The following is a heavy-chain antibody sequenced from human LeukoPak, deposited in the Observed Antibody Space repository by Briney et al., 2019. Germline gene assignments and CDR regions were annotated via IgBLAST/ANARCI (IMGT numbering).Heavy chain of an antibody. V-gene: IGHV3-21*01. CDR1: GFTFSSYS. CDR2: ISSSSSYI. CDR3: ARTDTWEGGMDV. J-gene: IGHJ6*02. D-gene: IGHD1-26*01. Sequence: PGGSLRLSCAASGFTFSSYSMNWVRQAPGKGLEWVSSISSSSSYIYYADSVKGRFTISRDNAKNSLYLQMNSLRAEDTAVYYCARTDTWEGGMDVWGQGTTVTVSS.